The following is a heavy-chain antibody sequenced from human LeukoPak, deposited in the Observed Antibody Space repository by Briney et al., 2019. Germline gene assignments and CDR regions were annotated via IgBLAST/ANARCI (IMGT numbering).Heavy chain of an antibody. J-gene: IGHJ4*02. CDR3: AREGYSYGPPTPLVDY. Sequence: GGSLRLSCAVSGFTFSDYYMSWIRQAPGKGLEWVSYISSSGSTIYYADSVKGRFTISRDNAKNSLSLQMNSLRAEDTAVYYCAREGYSYGPPTPLVDYWGQGTLVTVSS. D-gene: IGHD5-18*01. V-gene: IGHV3-11*01. CDR1: GFTFSDYY. CDR2: ISSSGSTI.